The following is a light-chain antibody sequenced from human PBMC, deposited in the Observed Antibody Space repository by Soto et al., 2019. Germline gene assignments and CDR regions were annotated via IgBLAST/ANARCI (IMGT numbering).Light chain of an antibody. Sequence: EIVLTQSPDTLSLSPGERAPLSCRASQSVSSNYLAWFQQKPGQAPRLLIYGASSRATGIPDRFSGSGSGTDFTLTISRLEPEDFATYYCQQYNSFPWTFGQGTKVDIK. CDR2: GAS. CDR1: QSVSSNY. CDR3: QQYNSFPWT. V-gene: IGKV3-20*01. J-gene: IGKJ1*01.